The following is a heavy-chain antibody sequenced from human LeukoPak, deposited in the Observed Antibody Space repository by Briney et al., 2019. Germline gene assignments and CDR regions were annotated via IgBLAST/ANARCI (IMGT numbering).Heavy chain of an antibody. CDR1: GFTFSSYE. J-gene: IGHJ5*02. D-gene: IGHD6-13*01. CDR2: ISSSGSTI. V-gene: IGHV3-48*03. CDR3: AKGRGIAAAGVDWFDP. Sequence: GGSLRLSCAASGFTFSSYEMNWVRQAPGKGLEWVSYISSSGSTIYYADSVKGRFTISRDNAKNSLYLQMNSLRAEDTAVYYCAKGRGIAAAGVDWFDPWGQGTLVTVSS.